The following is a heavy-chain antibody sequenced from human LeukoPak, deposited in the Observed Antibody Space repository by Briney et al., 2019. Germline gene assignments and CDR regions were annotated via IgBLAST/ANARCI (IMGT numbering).Heavy chain of an antibody. CDR1: GFTFSSYW. Sequence: GGSLRLSCAASGFTFSSYWMSWVRQAPGKGLEWVANIKQDGSEKYYVDSVKGRFTISRDNAKNSLYLQMNSLRAEDTALYYCAKAYYYDSSGPPGSHWGQGTLVTVSS. CDR3: AKAYYYDSSGPPGSH. V-gene: IGHV3-7*03. J-gene: IGHJ4*02. CDR2: IKQDGSEK. D-gene: IGHD3-22*01.